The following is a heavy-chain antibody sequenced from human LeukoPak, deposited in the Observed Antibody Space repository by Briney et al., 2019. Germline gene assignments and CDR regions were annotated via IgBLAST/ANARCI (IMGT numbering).Heavy chain of an antibody. V-gene: IGHV3-30*02. D-gene: IGHD5-12*01. CDR3: ARVVRYIVATIKVWWFDP. J-gene: IGHJ5*02. Sequence: GGSLRLSCVASGFNFNNYDLHWVRQAPGKGLEWVAFIKFHGHETFYADSVEGRFTFSRDNSRNTLYLQMNSLRSEDTAVYYCARVVRYIVATIKVWWFDPWGQGTLVTVSS. CDR1: GFNFNNYD. CDR2: IKFHGHET.